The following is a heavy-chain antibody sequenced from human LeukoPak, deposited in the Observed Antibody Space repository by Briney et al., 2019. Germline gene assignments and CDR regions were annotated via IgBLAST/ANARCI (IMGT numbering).Heavy chain of an antibody. CDR3: ARGRRITIFGVAPGWFDP. Sequence: SETLSLACTVSGGSISSSSYYWGWIRQPPGKGPEWIGRIYYSGSTYYNPSLKSRVTISVDTSKNQFSLRLSSVTAADTAVYYCARGRRITIFGVAPGWFDPWGQGTLVTVSS. J-gene: IGHJ5*02. CDR2: IYYSGST. D-gene: IGHD3-3*01. CDR1: GGSISSSSYY. V-gene: IGHV4-39*01.